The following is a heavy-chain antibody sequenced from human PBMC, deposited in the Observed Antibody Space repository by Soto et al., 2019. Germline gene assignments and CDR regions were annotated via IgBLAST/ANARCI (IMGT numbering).Heavy chain of an antibody. J-gene: IGHJ4*02. D-gene: IGHD5-18*01. CDR1: GYTFTYYH. CDR3: ARGPYSYGFLFYLDY. Sequence: QVQLVQSGAEVKKPGASVKISCKASGYTFTYYHVHWVRQAPGQGLGWMGIINPNGGDTRYEEKFQGRVTIPRDTSTSTVYMEMSSLRSEDTALYYCARGPYSYGFLFYLDYWGQGTLVTVSS. V-gene: IGHV1-46*01. CDR2: INPNGGDT.